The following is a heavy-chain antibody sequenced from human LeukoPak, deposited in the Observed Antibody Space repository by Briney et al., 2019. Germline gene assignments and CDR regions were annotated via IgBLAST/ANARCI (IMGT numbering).Heavy chain of an antibody. CDR1: GGSFSGNY. CDR2: INHSGST. J-gene: IGHJ4*02. CDR3: ARGSIAAAVTY. D-gene: IGHD6-13*01. Sequence: PSETLSLTCAVHGGSFSGNYWNWIRQPPGKGLEWIGEINHSGSTNYNPSLKSRVTISVDTSKNQFSLNLNSVTAADTAVYYCARGSIAAAVTYWGQGTLVTVSS. V-gene: IGHV4-34*01.